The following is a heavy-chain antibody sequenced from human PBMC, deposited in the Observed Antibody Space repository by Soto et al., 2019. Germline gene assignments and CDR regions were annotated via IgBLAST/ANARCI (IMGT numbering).Heavy chain of an antibody. Sequence: PSETLSLTCTVSGGSISSYYWSWIRQPAGKGLEWIGRIYTSGSTNYNPSLKSRVTMSVDTSKNQFSLKLSSVTAADTAVYYRARDMGFQYYDILTGYYWRDYYYYGMDVWGQGTTVTVSS. CDR2: IYTSGST. V-gene: IGHV4-4*07. D-gene: IGHD3-9*01. CDR3: ARDMGFQYYDILTGYYWRDYYYYGMDV. J-gene: IGHJ6*02. CDR1: GGSISSYY.